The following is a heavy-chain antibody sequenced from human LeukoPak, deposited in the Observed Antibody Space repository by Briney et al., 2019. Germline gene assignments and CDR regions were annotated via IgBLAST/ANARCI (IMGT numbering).Heavy chain of an antibody. V-gene: IGHV4-59*08. CDR2: IYYSGST. J-gene: IGHJ4*02. Sequence: SETLSLTCTVSGGSISSYYWSWIRQPPGKGLEWIGYIYYSGSTNYNPSLKSRVTISVDTSKSQFSLKLRSVTAADTAVYYCASLGYSYGPVNFWGQGTLVTVSS. CDR1: GGSISSYY. CDR3: ASLGYSYGPVNF. D-gene: IGHD5-18*01.